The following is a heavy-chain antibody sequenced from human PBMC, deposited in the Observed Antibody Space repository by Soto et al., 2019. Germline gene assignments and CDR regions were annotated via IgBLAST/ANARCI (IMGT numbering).Heavy chain of an antibody. CDR3: ARLGYDILTGYEGYYYYYGMDI. V-gene: IGHV5-10-1*01. CDR1: GYSFTSYW. Sequence: PGESLKISCKGSGYSFTSYWISWVRQMPGKGLEWMGRIDPSDSYTNYSPSLQGHVTISADKSISTAYLQWSSLKASDTAMYYCARLGYDILTGYEGYYYYYGMDIWGQGTTVTVSS. J-gene: IGHJ6*02. D-gene: IGHD3-9*01. CDR2: IDPSDSYT.